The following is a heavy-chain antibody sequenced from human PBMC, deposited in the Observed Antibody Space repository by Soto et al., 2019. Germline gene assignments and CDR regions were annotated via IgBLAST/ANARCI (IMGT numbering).Heavy chain of an antibody. CDR1: GGSISNGGYY. CDR2: IYYSGST. V-gene: IGHV4-31*03. CDR3: ARGPSRRNPFDI. J-gene: IGHJ3*02. Sequence: SETLSLTCTVSGGSISNGGYYWSWIRQHPGKGLEWIGYIYYSGSTYYNPSLKSRVTISVDTSKNQFSLKLSSVTAADTAVYYCARGPSRRNPFDIWGQGTMVTVSS.